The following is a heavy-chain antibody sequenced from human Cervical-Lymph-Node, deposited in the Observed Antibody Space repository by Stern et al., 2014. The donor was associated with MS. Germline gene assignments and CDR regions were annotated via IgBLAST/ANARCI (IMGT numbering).Heavy chain of an antibody. CDR2: IKEDGSET. Sequence: EVQLVESGAGLVQPAGSLRLSCAASGFTFSSYWMNWVRQAPPKGLEWVANIKEDGSETYYVDSVKGRFTISRDNAKNSLYLQMNSLRAEDTAVYYCARGSDTWGQGTLVTVSS. D-gene: IGHD2-15*01. V-gene: IGHV3-7*01. CDR3: ARGSDT. CDR1: GFTFSSYW. J-gene: IGHJ5*02.